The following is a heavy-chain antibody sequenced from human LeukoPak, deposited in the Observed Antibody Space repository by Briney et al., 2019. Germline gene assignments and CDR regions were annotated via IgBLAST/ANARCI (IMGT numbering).Heavy chain of an antibody. CDR2: IKQDGSEK. CDR3: ARTRYCSGGSCYSGIDQ. J-gene: IGHJ4*02. CDR1: GFTFSSYW. Sequence: EPGGSLRLSCAASGFTFSSYWMTWVRQAPGKGLEWVPNIKQDGSEKYYVDSVKGRFTISRDNAKNSLYLQMNSLRAEDTAVYYCARTRYCSGGSCYSGIDQWGQGALVTVSS. V-gene: IGHV3-7*01. D-gene: IGHD2-15*01.